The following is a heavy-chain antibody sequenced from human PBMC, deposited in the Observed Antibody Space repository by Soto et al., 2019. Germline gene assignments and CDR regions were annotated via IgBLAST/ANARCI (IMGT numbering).Heavy chain of an antibody. CDR1: GDTFTSYD. CDR3: ARDRPDGYCSGGSCYSPPPKNYYYGMDV. D-gene: IGHD2-15*01. J-gene: IGHJ6*02. CDR2: MNPNSGNT. Sequence: ASVKVSCKASGDTFTSYDINWVRQATGQGLEWMGWMNPNSGNTGYAQKFQGRVTMTRNKSMSTAYMELSSLRSEDTAVYYCARDRPDGYCSGGSCYSPPPKNYYYGMDVWGQGTTVTVSS. V-gene: IGHV1-8*01.